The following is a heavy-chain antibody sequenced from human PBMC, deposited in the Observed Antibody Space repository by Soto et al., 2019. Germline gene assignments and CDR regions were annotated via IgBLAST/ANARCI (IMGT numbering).Heavy chain of an antibody. J-gene: IGHJ5*02. D-gene: IGHD1-26*01. CDR3: SGDGGATDWFDP. Sequence: EVQLVESGGGLVQPGGSLRLSCAASGFTFSTYSMNWVRQAPGKGLEWVSYISSSSSTIYYADSVKGRFPISRDNAKNSLYLQMNSLRDEDTAVYYCSGDGGATDWFDPWGQGTLVTVSS. CDR1: GFTFSTYS. V-gene: IGHV3-48*02. CDR2: ISSSSSTI.